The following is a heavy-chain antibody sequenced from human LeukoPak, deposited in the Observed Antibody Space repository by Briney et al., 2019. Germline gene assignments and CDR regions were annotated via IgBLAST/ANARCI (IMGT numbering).Heavy chain of an antibody. Sequence: GGSLRLSCAASGFTFSSYAMSWVRQAPGKGLEWVSAISGSGGSTYYADSVEGRFTISRDNSKNTLYLQMNSLRAEDTAVYYCAKDLTAARFRAWFDPWGQGTLVTVSS. V-gene: IGHV3-23*01. J-gene: IGHJ5*02. CDR3: AKDLTAARFRAWFDP. D-gene: IGHD6-6*01. CDR2: ISGSGGST. CDR1: GFTFSSYA.